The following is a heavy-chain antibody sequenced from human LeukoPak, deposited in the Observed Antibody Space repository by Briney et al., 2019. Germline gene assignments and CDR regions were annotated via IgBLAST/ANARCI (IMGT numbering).Heavy chain of an antibody. J-gene: IGHJ6*03. CDR3: ARGYPATVTPGYYMDV. D-gene: IGHD4-17*01. Sequence: PSETLSLTCAVYGGSFSGYYWSWIRQPPGKGLEWIGEINHSVSTNYNPSLKSRVTISVDTSKNQFSLKLSSVTAADTAVYYCARGYPATVTPGYYMDVWGKGTTVTVSS. CDR2: INHSVST. CDR1: GGSFSGYY. V-gene: IGHV4-34*01.